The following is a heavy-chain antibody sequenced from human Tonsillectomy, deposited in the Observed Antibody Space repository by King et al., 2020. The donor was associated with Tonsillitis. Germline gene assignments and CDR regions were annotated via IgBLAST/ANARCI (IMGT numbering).Heavy chain of an antibody. J-gene: IGHJ4*02. V-gene: IGHV1-69*04. CDR1: GGTFSGYS. CDR2: IIPIVGIA. D-gene: IGHD3-22*01. Sequence: QLVQSGAEVKKPGSSVKVSCKDSGGTFSGYSISWVRQAPGQGLEWMGRIIPIVGIANYAQKFQGRLTINADKSTGTAYMELSSLRSEDTAVYYCAREDDSSGYYYASYWGQGTLVTVSP. CDR3: AREDDSSGYYYASY.